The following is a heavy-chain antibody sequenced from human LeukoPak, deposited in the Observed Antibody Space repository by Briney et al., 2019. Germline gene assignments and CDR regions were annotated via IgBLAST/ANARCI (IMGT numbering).Heavy chain of an antibody. CDR2: ISSSSSYI. D-gene: IGHD5-24*01. J-gene: IGHJ4*02. V-gene: IGHV3-21*01. CDR3: ARAVATILPFDY. Sequence: PGGSLRLSCAASGFTFSSHSMNWVRQAPGKGLEWVSSISSSSSYIYYADSVKGRFTISRDNAKNSLYLQMNSLRAEDTAVYYCARAVATILPFDYWGQGTLVTVSS. CDR1: GFTFSSHS.